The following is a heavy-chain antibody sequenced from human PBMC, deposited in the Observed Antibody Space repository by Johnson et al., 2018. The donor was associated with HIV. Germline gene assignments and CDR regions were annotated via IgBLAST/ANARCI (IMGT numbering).Heavy chain of an antibody. Sequence: VQLVESGGGLVQPGRSRRVSCAASGFIFEHYAMHWVRQAPGKGLEWVSGISWNSGTIAYADSVKGRFTISRDNAKNSLFLQMTSLRTEDTAFYYCASCESDRSGRGAFDIWGQGTMVTVSS. J-gene: IGHJ3*02. CDR2: ISWNSGTI. CDR3: ASCESDRSGRGAFDI. D-gene: IGHD3-22*01. V-gene: IGHV3-9*01. CDR1: GFIFEHYA.